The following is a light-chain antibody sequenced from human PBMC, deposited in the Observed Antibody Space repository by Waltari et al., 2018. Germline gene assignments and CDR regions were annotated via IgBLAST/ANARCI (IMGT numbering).Light chain of an antibody. CDR2: RVS. J-gene: IGKJ5*01. Sequence: DVVLTQSPLSLPVTLGQPASISCRSSHSLVYSDGHTYLNWFQQRPGQSPRRLIFRVSIRDCGVPARFSGSGSGTDFTLQISRVEAEDVGVYYCMQGTHWPPITFGQGTRLEIK. CDR3: MQGTHWPPIT. CDR1: HSLVYSDGHTY. V-gene: IGKV2-30*01.